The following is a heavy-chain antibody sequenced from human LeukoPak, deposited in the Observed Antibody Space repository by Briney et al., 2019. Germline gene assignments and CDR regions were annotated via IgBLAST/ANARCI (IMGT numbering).Heavy chain of an antibody. CDR1: GFSFTDYP. V-gene: IGHV3-48*02. J-gene: IGHJ4*02. CDR2: IRTTAEGAKYA. Sequence: GGSLRLSCATSGFSFTDYPMNWVRQAPGKGLEWISNIRTTAEGAKYAYYADSVKGRVTISRGDGKNTLYLHMNSPRDDNTAVYYCATDQRYAFDYWGQGILVTVSS. CDR3: ATDQRYAFDY. D-gene: IGHD3-9*01.